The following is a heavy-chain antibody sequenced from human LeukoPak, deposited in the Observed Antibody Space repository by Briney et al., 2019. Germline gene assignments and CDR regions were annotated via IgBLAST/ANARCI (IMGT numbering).Heavy chain of an antibody. V-gene: IGHV3-48*03. CDR2: ISSFGSTI. CDR3: AGSAYYRDFDY. D-gene: IGHD3-22*01. CDR1: GFTFSSYE. J-gene: IGHJ4*02. Sequence: GGSLRLSCAASGFTFSSYEMNWVRQAPGKGLEWVSYISSFGSTIYYADSVKGRFTISKDNAKNSLYLQMNSLRAEDTAVYYCAGSAYYRDFDYWGQGTLVTVSS.